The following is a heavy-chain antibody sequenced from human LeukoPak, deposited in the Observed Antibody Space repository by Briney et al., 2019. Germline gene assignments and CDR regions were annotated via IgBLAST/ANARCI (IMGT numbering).Heavy chain of an antibody. J-gene: IGHJ4*02. V-gene: IGHV3-7*01. CDR1: GSTFSNYW. Sequence: GGSLRLSCAASGSTFSNYWMSWVRQAPGKGLEWVANIKQDGSVKYYVDSVRGRFTISRDNAKNSLYLEMDSLRAEDTAVYYCSRGSVDTNGYRYYLNYWGQGTLVTVSS. CDR2: IKQDGSVK. D-gene: IGHD2-8*01. CDR3: SRGSVDTNGYRYYLNY.